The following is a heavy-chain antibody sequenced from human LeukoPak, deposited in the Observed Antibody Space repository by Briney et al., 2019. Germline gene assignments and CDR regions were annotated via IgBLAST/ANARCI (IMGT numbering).Heavy chain of an antibody. CDR1: GGSVSSSGYY. CDR2: FYESGST. J-gene: IGHJ4*02. Sequence: SETLSLTCTVSGGSVSSSGYYWDWIRQPPGKGLEWIGNFYESGSTHSNPSLKSRVTISVDTSKNQFSLKLSSVTAADTAVYYCATPNSGKSDYWGQGTLVTVSS. CDR3: ATPNSGKSDY. D-gene: IGHD1-7*01. V-gene: IGHV4-39*01.